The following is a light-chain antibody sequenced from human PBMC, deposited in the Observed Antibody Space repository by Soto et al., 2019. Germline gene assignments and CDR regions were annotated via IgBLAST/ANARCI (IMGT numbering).Light chain of an antibody. Sequence: QSALTQPASVSESPGQSITISCTGSSSDVAAHKFVSWYQHHPDKAPKLIIYDVTNRPSGVSNRFSGSKSGTTASLPISGLQAEDEADYYCSSYTTSTTVVFGGGTKLTVL. J-gene: IGLJ2*01. CDR1: SSDVAAHKF. CDR2: DVT. V-gene: IGLV2-14*03. CDR3: SSYTTSTTVV.